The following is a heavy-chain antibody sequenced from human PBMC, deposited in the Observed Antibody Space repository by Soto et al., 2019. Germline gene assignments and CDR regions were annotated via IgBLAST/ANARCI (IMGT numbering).Heavy chain of an antibody. CDR1: GFTFSSYS. Sequence: EVQLVESGGGLVKPGGSLRFSCAASGFTFSSYSMNWVRQAPGKGLEWVSSISSSSSYIYYADSVKGRFTISRDNAKNSLYLQMNSLRAEDTAVYYCARDRGDYDYVGDFDYWGQGTLVTVSS. J-gene: IGHJ4*02. D-gene: IGHD3-16*01. V-gene: IGHV3-21*01. CDR3: ARDRGDYDYVGDFDY. CDR2: ISSSSSYI.